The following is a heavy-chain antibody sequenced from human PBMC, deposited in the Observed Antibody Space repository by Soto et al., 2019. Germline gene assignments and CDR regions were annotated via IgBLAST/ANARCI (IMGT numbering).Heavy chain of an antibody. D-gene: IGHD2-2*01. J-gene: IGHJ4*02. CDR3: ARGLYCSSTSCYAGDY. V-gene: IGHV1-8*01. CDR2: MNPNSGNT. CDR1: GYTFTSYD. Sequence: ASVKVSCKASGYTFTSYDINWVRQATGQGLEWMGWMNPNSGNTGYAQKFQGRVTMTRNTSISTAYMELSSLRSEDTAVYYCARGLYCSSTSCYAGDYWGQGTQVTVSS.